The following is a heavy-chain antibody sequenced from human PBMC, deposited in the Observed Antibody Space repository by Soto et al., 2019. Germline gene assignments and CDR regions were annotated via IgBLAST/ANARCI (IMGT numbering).Heavy chain of an antibody. V-gene: IGHV3-23*01. J-gene: IGHJ4*02. CDR2: ISESGGSA. Sequence: AGGSLRLSCAASGFTFSIYAMSWVRQVPGKGLEWVSTISESGGSAYYADSVKGRFTISRDNSKNTLYLQMNSLRAEDTAVYYCAKAGGVLRYFDPDLYYFDYWGQGTLVTVSS. CDR1: GFTFSIYA. CDR3: AKAGGVLRYFDPDLYYFDY. D-gene: IGHD3-9*01.